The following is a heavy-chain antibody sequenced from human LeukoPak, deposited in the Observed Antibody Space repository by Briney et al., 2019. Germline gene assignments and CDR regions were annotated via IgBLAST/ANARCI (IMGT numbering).Heavy chain of an antibody. D-gene: IGHD6-19*01. CDR1: GYTFTGYY. CDR3: ARVRRIAVAGNLLLDY. CDR2: INPNSGGT. Sequence: ASVKVSCKASGYTFTGYYMHWVRQAPGQGLEWMGWINPNSGGTNYAQKFQGRVTMTRDTSISTAYMELSRLRSDDTAVYYCARVRRIAVAGNLLLDYWGQGTLVTVSS. J-gene: IGHJ4*02. V-gene: IGHV1-2*02.